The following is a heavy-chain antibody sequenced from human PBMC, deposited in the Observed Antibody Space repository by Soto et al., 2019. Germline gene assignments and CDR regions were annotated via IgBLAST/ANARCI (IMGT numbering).Heavy chain of an antibody. V-gene: IGHV1-18*01. CDR1: GFTFNTYV. CDR3: ARGGSGSYRMFDY. J-gene: IGHJ4*02. CDR2: ISVYHGNT. Sequence: QVQLVQSGAEVKKPGASVTVSCQASGFTFNTYVITWVRQAPGQGLEWLGWISVYHGNTNYAQKVQGRVTMTTDTXXSTXYMELRSLRSDDTAVYYCARGGSGSYRMFDYWGQGTLVTVSS. D-gene: IGHD1-26*01.